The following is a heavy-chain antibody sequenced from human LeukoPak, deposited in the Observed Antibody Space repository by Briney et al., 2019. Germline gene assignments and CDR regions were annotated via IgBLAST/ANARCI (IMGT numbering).Heavy chain of an antibody. J-gene: IGHJ3*02. CDR1: GGSISSSTYY. D-gene: IGHD1-26*01. V-gene: IGHV4-39*01. Sequence: SETLSLTCTVSGGSISSSTYYWGWIRQPPGKGLEWIGSIYYSGSTYYNPSIKSRVTISVDTSKNQFSLKLNSVTAADTAVYYCATPYSGGYHGLDIWGQGTMVTVSS. CDR2: IYYSGST. CDR3: ATPYSGGYHGLDI.